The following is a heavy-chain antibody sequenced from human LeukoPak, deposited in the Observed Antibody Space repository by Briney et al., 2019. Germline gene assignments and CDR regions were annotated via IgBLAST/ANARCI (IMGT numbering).Heavy chain of an antibody. D-gene: IGHD3/OR15-3a*01. CDR3: AREDSDAFDI. Sequence: GASVKVSCKASGYTFTSYYMHWVRQAPGQGLEWMGWINPNSGGTNYAQKFQGRVTMTRDTSASTAYMELTRLRSDDTAVYYCAREDSDAFDIWGQGTMVTVSS. CDR2: INPNSGGT. CDR1: GYTFTSYY. V-gene: IGHV1-2*02. J-gene: IGHJ3*02.